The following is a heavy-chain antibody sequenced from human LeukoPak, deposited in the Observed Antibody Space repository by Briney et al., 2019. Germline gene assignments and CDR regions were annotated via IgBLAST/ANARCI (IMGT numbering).Heavy chain of an antibody. J-gene: IGHJ3*02. D-gene: IGHD6-13*01. CDR3: ARFVRPSIAAAGTPPPRGAFDI. Sequence: SQTLSLTCTVSGGSISSGGYYWSWIRQPPGKGLEWIGYIYHSGSTYYNPSLKSRVTISVDRSKNQFSLKLSSVTAADTAVYYCARFVRPSIAAAGTPPPRGAFDIWGQGTMVTVSS. V-gene: IGHV4-30-2*01. CDR2: IYHSGST. CDR1: GGSISSGGYY.